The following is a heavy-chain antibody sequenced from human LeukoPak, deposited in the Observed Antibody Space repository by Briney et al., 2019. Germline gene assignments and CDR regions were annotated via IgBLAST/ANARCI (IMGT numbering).Heavy chain of an antibody. CDR2: LKLYDGSI. Sequence: ASVKVSCKASGYTFIRYHMHWVRQAPGQGLEWIGVLKLYDGSISHAQKFQGRVTMTSDTSTSTVYMELSSLRAEDTAVYYCAREMGRIFGVAPRGLDVWGQGTTVTVSS. V-gene: IGHV1-46*01. D-gene: IGHD3-3*01. J-gene: IGHJ6*02. CDR1: GYTFIRYH. CDR3: AREMGRIFGVAPRGLDV.